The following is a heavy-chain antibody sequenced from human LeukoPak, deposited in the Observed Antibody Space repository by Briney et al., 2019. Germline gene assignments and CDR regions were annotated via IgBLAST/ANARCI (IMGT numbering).Heavy chain of an antibody. D-gene: IGHD2-21*02. CDR2: IYYSGST. Sequence: PSETLSLTCTVSGGSLSSGSYYWSWNRQPPGTGLEWIGYIYYSGSTNYNPSLKSRVTISVDTSKNQFSLKLSSVTAADTAVYYCARSGTARDFDYWGQGTLVTVSS. CDR1: GGSLSSGSYY. CDR3: ARSGTARDFDY. J-gene: IGHJ4*02. V-gene: IGHV4-61*01.